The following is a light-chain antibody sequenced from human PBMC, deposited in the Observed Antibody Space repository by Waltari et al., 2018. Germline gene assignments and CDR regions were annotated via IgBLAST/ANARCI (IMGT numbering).Light chain of an antibody. Sequence: DIQMTQSPSTLSASVGDRVTITCRTSQGISSWLAWYQQTPGKAPKLLIYQVSTLESGVPSRCGGSGSGTEFTLTISSLQPDDSATYYCQQYDHYPWTFGQGTKVELK. CDR2: QVS. J-gene: IGKJ1*01. CDR3: QQYDHYPWT. V-gene: IGKV1-5*03. CDR1: QGISSW.